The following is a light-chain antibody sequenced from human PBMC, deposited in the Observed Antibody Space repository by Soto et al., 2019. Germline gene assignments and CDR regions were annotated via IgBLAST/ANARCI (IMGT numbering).Light chain of an antibody. CDR3: QSYDSSLSGSV. Sequence: QSVLTQPPSVSGAPGQTVTISCTGSSSNIGAGFDVHWYQQLPGTAPKLLIYDNTNRPSGVPDRFSGSKSGTSASLAITGLRAEDEADYYCQSYDSSLSGSVFGGGTQLTVL. V-gene: IGLV1-40*01. J-gene: IGLJ2*01. CDR1: SSNIGAGFD. CDR2: DNT.